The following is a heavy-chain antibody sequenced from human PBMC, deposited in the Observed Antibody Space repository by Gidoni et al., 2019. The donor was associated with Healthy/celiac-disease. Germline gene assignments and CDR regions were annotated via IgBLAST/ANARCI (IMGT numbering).Heavy chain of an antibody. D-gene: IGHD2-2*02. J-gene: IGHJ4*02. CDR3: ARDLVHGYTRVEY. Sequence: EVQLVESGGGLVKPGGSLRLSCAASGFTFRSYSMNWVRQATGKGREWVSSISSSSSYIYYADSVKGRFTISRDNAKNSLYLQMNSLRAEDTAVYYCARDLVHGYTRVEYWGQGTLVTVSS. V-gene: IGHV3-21*01. CDR2: ISSSSSYI. CDR1: GFTFRSYS.